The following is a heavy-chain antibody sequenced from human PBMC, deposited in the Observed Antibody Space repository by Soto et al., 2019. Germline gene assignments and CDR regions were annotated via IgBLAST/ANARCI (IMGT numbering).Heavy chain of an antibody. J-gene: IGHJ4*02. CDR2: IYHSGST. V-gene: IGHV4-30-2*01. D-gene: IGHD1-7*01. CDR1: GGSISSGGYS. CDR3: ARGYNCNYAGYYFDF. Sequence: SETLSLTCAVSGGSISSGGYSWSWIRQPPGKGLEWIGYIYHSGSTYYNPSLKSRVTISVDRSKNQFSLKLSSVTAADTAVYYCARGYNCNYAGYYFDFWGQGTLVTVSS.